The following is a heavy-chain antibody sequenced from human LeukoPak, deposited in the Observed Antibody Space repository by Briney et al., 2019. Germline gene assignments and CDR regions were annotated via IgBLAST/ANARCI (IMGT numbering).Heavy chain of an antibody. D-gene: IGHD6-19*01. CDR3: AKGSGWYV. J-gene: IGHJ4*02. CDR1: GFTFSSSS. CDR2: ISGCGGST. V-gene: IGHV3-23*01. Sequence: GGSLRLSCAASGFTFSSSSMSWVRQPPGKGLAWVSVISGCGGSTDYADSVNGRFTISRDNSKNTLYLEMNSLRAEDTAVYYCAKGSGWYVWGQGTLVTVSS.